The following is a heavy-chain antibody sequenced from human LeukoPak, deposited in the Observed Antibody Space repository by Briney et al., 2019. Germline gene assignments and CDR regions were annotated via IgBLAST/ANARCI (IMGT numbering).Heavy chain of an antibody. CDR2: IYYSGST. CDR3: ARGAGNYYFYGMDV. CDR1: GGSISSYF. D-gene: IGHD3-16*01. V-gene: IGHV4-59*01. J-gene: IGHJ6*02. Sequence: SETLPLTCTVSGGSISSYFWSWIRQPPGKGLECIGHIYYSGSTNYNPSLKSRVTVSVDTSKNQFSLKLSSVTAADTAVYYCARGAGNYYFYGMDVWGQGTTVTVSS.